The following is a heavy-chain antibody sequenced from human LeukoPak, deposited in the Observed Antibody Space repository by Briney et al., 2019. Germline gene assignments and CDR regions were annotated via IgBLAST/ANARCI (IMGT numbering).Heavy chain of an antibody. CDR1: GLTFSSSW. CDR3: ARDPPSFQY. J-gene: IGHJ1*01. CDR2: ISSSRSSYI. V-gene: IGHV3-21*01. Sequence: GGSLRLSCAASGLTFSSSWMDWVRQAPGKGLEWVSTISSSRSSYIYYADSVKGRFTISRDNAKNSLYLQTNSLRAEDTAVYYCARDPPSFQYWGQGTLVTVSA.